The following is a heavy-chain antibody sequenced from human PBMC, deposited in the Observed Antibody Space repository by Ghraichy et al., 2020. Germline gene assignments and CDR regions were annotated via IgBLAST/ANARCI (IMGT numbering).Heavy chain of an antibody. CDR1: GGSVSSGSYY. CDR3: ARDNYGDDSIDY. Sequence: SETLSLTCTVSGGSVSSGSYYWSWIRQPPGKGLEWIGYIYYSGSTNYNPSLKSRVTISVDTSKNHFSLKLSSVTAADTAVYYCARDNYGDDSIDYWGQGTLVTVSS. J-gene: IGHJ4*02. V-gene: IGHV4-61*03. CDR2: IYYSGST. D-gene: IGHD4-17*01.